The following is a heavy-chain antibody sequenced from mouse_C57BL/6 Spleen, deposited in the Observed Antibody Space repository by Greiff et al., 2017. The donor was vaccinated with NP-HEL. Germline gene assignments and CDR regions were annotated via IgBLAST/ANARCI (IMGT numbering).Heavy chain of an antibody. V-gene: IGHV5-17*01. Sequence: DVQLVESGGGLVKPGGSLKLSCAASGFTFSDYGMHWVRQAPEKGLEWVAYISSGSSTIYYADTVKGRFTISRDNAKNTLFLQMTSLRSEDTAMYYCARRFITTVVVDWYFDVWGTGTTVTVSS. CDR2: ISSGSSTI. CDR1: GFTFSDYG. D-gene: IGHD1-1*01. J-gene: IGHJ1*03. CDR3: ARRFITTVVVDWYFDV.